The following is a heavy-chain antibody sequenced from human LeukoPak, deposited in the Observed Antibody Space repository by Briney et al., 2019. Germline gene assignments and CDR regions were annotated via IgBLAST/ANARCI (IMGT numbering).Heavy chain of an antibody. CDR3: SRGVSYYYDSSGYWIDY. CDR1: GGSISRYY. CDR2: IHYSGNR. J-gene: IGHJ4*02. D-gene: IGHD3-22*01. Sequence: SETLSLTCTVSGGSISRYYWSWIRQPPGEGLEWIGHIHYSGNRNYNPSLKSRATISVDTSKNQFSLKLTSVTAADTAVYYCSRGVSYYYDSSGYWIDYWGQGTLVTVSS. V-gene: IGHV4-59*01.